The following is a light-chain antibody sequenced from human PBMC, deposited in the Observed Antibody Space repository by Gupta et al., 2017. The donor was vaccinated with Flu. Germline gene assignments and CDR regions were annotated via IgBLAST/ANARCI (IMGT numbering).Light chain of an antibody. V-gene: IGLV5-37*01. Sequence: CTLPRDINVANYNIYWYQQKPGSPPRFLLYYYSDLDKGQGSGVPSRFSGSKDVSANTGILLISGLQSEDEADYFCVIWPSNAVVFGGGTRLTVL. J-gene: IGLJ2*01. CDR3: VIWPSNAVV. CDR1: RDINVANYN. CDR2: YYSDLDK.